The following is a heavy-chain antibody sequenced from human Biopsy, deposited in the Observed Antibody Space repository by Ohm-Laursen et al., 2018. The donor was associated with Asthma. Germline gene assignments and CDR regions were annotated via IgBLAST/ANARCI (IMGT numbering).Heavy chain of an antibody. J-gene: IGHJ3*02. CDR2: VSSDGHNK. CDR1: GFVFSQCG. CDR3: ARQSGQEYGDSSGFDI. D-gene: IGHD3-22*01. Sequence: SLRLSCTAAGFVFSQCGMHWVRQGPGKGLEWVALVSSDGHNKYYEDSVKGRFTISRDNSRNRLYLQINRLTVEDSAVYFCARQSGQEYGDSSGFDIWGQGTKVAVSS. V-gene: IGHV3-30*03.